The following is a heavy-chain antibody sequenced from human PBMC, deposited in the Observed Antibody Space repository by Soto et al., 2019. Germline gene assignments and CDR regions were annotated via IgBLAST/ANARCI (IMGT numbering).Heavy chain of an antibody. J-gene: IGHJ4*02. V-gene: IGHV3-23*01. CDR1: GFTYSSFA. D-gene: IGHD5-18*01. Sequence: GSLRLSCAASGFTYSSFALSWVRQAPGKGLEWVSAISGSGDGTDYADSVKGRFTISRDNSKNTLYLQMNSLRAEDTAVYYCAGPGYSSQDYWGQGALVTVSS. CDR2: ISGSGDGT. CDR3: AGPGYSSQDY.